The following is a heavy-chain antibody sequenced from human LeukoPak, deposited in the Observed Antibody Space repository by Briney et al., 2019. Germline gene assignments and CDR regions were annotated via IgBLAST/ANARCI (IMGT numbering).Heavy chain of an antibody. J-gene: IGHJ3*02. CDR1: GFTFSDYY. D-gene: IGHD3-3*01. CDR3: ARDSTSSVLRFLEWLGPDAFDI. V-gene: IGHV3-11*04. CDR2: ISSSGSTI. Sequence: GGSLRLSCAASGFTFSDYYMSWIRQAPGEGLEWVSYISSSGSTIYYADSVKGRFTISRDNAKNSLYLQMNSLRAEDTAVYYCARDSTSSVLRFLEWLGPDAFDIWGQGTMVTVSS.